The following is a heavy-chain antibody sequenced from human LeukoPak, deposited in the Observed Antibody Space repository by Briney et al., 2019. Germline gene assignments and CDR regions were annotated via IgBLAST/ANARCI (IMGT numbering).Heavy chain of an antibody. CDR1: GXSIDSSSYY. J-gene: IGHJ5*02. V-gene: IGHV4-39*01. Sequence: PSETLSLTCTVSGXSIDSSSYYWGWIRQPPGKGLECIGSIYYTGNTYYKPSLESRVTISVDTSKNQFSLKLSSVTAADTAVYYCARHGSFRGGDARFDPWGQGTLVSVSS. CDR2: IYYTGNT. D-gene: IGHD2-21*02. CDR3: ARHGSFRGGDARFDP.